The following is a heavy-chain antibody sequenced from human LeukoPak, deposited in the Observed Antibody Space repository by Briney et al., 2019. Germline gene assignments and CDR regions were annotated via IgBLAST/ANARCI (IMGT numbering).Heavy chain of an antibody. J-gene: IGHJ5*02. D-gene: IGHD2-15*01. Sequence: GASVKVSCKASGYTFTSYGISWVRQAPGQGLEWMGWISAYNGNTNYAQKLQGGVTMTRDTSTSTAYMELRSLRSDDTAVYYCARGGPRYCSGGSCYTDWFDPWGQGTLVTVSS. V-gene: IGHV1-18*01. CDR2: ISAYNGNT. CDR3: ARGGPRYCSGGSCYTDWFDP. CDR1: GYTFTSYG.